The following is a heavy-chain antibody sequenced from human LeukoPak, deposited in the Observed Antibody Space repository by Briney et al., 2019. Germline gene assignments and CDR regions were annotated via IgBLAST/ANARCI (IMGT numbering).Heavy chain of an antibody. Sequence: QPGGSLRLSCAASAFTFSDYSMNWVRQAPGKGLEWISYISGRSSTIYYAGSVRGRFTISRDNAKNSMYLQMNSLRAEDTAVYYCARDRLTSGSYFFDYWGQGPLVTVSS. J-gene: IGHJ4*02. CDR2: ISGRSSTI. CDR1: AFTFSDYS. D-gene: IGHD1-26*01. V-gene: IGHV3-48*01. CDR3: ARDRLTSGSYFFDY.